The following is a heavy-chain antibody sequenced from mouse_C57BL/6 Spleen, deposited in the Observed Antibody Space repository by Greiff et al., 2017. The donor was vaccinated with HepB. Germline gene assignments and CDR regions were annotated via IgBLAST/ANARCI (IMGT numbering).Heavy chain of an antibody. V-gene: IGHV1-15*01. D-gene: IGHD1-1*01. CDR2: IDPETGGT. J-gene: IGHJ1*03. CDR1: GYTFTDYE. CDR3: TRGNYYGSREDWYFDV. Sequence: QVQLQQSGAELVRPGASVTLSCKASGYTFTDYEMHWVKQTPVHGLEWIGAIDPETGGTAYNQKFKGKAILTADKSSSTAYMELRSLTSEDSAVYYCTRGNYYGSREDWYFDVWGTGTTVTVSS.